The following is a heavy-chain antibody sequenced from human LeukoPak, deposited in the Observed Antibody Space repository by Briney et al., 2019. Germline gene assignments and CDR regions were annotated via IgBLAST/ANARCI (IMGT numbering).Heavy chain of an antibody. D-gene: IGHD3-9*01. CDR1: GGSIISYY. J-gene: IGHJ4*02. CDR3: ARDRMNYDILTGYYSGYFDF. Sequence: SETLSLTCTVSGGSIISYYWSWIRQPPGKELEWIGYVYYRGTTNYNPSLTSRVTISVDTSKNQFSLNLTSVTAADTAVYYCARDRMNYDILTGYYSGYFDFWGPGTLVTVSS. CDR2: VYYRGTT. V-gene: IGHV4-59*01.